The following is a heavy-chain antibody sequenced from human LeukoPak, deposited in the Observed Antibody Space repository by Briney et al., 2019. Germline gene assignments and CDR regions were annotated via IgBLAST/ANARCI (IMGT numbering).Heavy chain of an antibody. CDR2: IRSKTDGATT. CDR1: GFTLGDYA. Sequence: PGGSLRLSCTASGFTLGDYAMSWFRQAPGKGLEWVGFIRSKTDGATTEYAASVKGRFTISRDNSKNTLYLQMNSLRAEDTAVYYCAKALGGTYWGLDYWGQGTLVTVSS. V-gene: IGHV3-49*03. J-gene: IGHJ4*02. CDR3: AKALGGTYWGLDY. D-gene: IGHD7-27*01.